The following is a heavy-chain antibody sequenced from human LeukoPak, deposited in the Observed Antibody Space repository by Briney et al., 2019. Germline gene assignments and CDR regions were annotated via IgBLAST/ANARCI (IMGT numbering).Heavy chain of an antibody. J-gene: IGHJ2*01. V-gene: IGHV3-23*01. CDR3: AKTGRSHGDYWYFDL. CDR2: IRDSADST. Sequence: GGSLRLSCAVSEFTFSTFGMSWVRQAPGKGLEWVSSIRDSADSTHYADSVKGRFIISRDNSKNTLSLRMNSLRAEDTAVYYCAKTGRSHGDYWYFDLWGRGTLVTASS. D-gene: IGHD2-21*01. CDR1: EFTFSTFG.